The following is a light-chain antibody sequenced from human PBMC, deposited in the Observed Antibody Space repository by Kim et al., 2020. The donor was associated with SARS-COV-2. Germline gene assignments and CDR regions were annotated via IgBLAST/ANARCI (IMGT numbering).Light chain of an antibody. CDR3: STWDNSLNGFVV. Sequence: QSLLTQPPSVSGTPGQRVTIPCSGDYSNVGSNTVNWYQQFPGAAPKLLIYANSQRASGVPDRFSASRSGISASLAISGLQSEDEADYYCSTWDNSLNGFVVFGGGTKVTVL. CDR2: ANS. CDR1: YSNVGSNT. V-gene: IGLV1-44*01. J-gene: IGLJ2*01.